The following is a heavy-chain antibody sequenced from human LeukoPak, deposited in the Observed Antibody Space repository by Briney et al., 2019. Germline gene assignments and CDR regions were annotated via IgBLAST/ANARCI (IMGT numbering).Heavy chain of an antibody. CDR3: ARRPEHYDMLTGYYYYYYMDV. J-gene: IGHJ6*03. CDR1: AFTFSSYS. V-gene: IGHV3-21*01. Sequence: GGSLRLSCAASAFTFSSYSMNWVRQAPGKGLEWVSSISSSSSYIYYADSVKGRFTISRDNAKNSLYLQMNSLRAEDTAVYHCARRPEHYDMLTGYYYYYYMDVWGKGTTVTVSS. D-gene: IGHD3-9*01. CDR2: ISSSSSYI.